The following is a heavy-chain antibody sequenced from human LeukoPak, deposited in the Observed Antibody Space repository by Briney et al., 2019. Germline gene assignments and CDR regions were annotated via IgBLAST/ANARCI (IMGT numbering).Heavy chain of an antibody. V-gene: IGHV3-74*01. D-gene: IGHD2-21*02. Sequence: GGSLSLSCVASEFNFFSYGMQWVRQATGKGPVWVSRIFTDGSTTSYADSVKGRFTISRDNAKNTLYLEMKSLRVEDTAVYYCARELPREVTLDYWGQGTLVTVSP. CDR2: IFTDGSTT. CDR1: EFNFFSYG. CDR3: ARELPREVTLDY. J-gene: IGHJ4*01.